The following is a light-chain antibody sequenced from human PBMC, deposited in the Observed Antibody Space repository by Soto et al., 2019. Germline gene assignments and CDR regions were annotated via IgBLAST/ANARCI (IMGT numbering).Light chain of an antibody. J-gene: IGKJ1*01. CDR2: GAS. Sequence: EIVLTQSPGTLSLSPGERATLSCRASQSVSSSSLAWYQQKPGQAPRLLIYGASSRATGIPDRFSGSGSGTDFTLTISRLEPEDFAVYSCQQYGSWTFGQGTKVEIK. CDR1: QSVSSSS. CDR3: QQYGSWT. V-gene: IGKV3-20*01.